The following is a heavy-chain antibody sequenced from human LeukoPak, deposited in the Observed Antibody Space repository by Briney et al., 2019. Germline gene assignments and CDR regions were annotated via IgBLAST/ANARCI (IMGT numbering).Heavy chain of an antibody. CDR2: ISWDGGST. V-gene: IGHV3-43D*03. D-gene: IGHD3-10*01. CDR3: AKDLLWFGERGMDV. J-gene: IGHJ6*02. Sequence: GGSLRLSCAASGFTFDDYAMHWVRQAPGKGLEWVSLISWDGGSTYYADSVKGRFTISRDNSKNSLYLQMNSLRAEDTALYYCAKDLLWFGERGMDVWGQGTTVTVSS. CDR1: GFTFDDYA.